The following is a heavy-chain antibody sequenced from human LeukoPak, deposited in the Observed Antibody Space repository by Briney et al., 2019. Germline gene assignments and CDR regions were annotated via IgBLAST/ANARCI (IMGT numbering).Heavy chain of an antibody. CDR2: IYYSGSA. V-gene: IGHV4-39*06. CDR3: ARAPPDYDILTGYYRTWFDP. CDR1: SGSISGNNFY. J-gene: IGHJ5*02. Sequence: PSETLSLTCTVSSGSISGNNFYWGWIRQPPGKGLEWIGSIYYSGSAYYNPSLRSRVTISIDTSKNHFALKLSSVTAADTAVYYCARAPPDYDILTGYYRTWFDPWGQGTLVTVSS. D-gene: IGHD3-9*01.